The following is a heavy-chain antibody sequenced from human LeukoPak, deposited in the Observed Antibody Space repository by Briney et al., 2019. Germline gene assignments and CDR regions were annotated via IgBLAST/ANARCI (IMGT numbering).Heavy chain of an antibody. D-gene: IGHD3-22*01. CDR3: ARGRFYYDSSGLRTDDY. CDR2: IYYSGST. CDR1: GGSISSGGYY. J-gene: IGHJ4*02. V-gene: IGHV4-31*03. Sequence: SETLSLTCTVSGGSISSGGYYWSWIRQHPGKGLEWIGYIYYSGSTYYNPSLKSRVTISVDTSKNQFSLKLSSVTAADTAVYCCARGRFYYDSSGLRTDDYWGQGTLVTVSS.